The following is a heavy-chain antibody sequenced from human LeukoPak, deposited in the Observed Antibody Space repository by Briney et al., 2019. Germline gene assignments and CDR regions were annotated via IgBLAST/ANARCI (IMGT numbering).Heavy chain of an antibody. CDR1: GGSISSYY. Sequence: SETLSLTCTVSGGSISSYYWSWIRQPPGKGLEWIGYIYYSGSTNYNPSLKSRVTISVDSSKNQFSLKLSSVTAADTAVYYCARGGPPTPRSIDFWGQGTLVTVSS. CDR3: ARGGPPTPRSIDF. V-gene: IGHV4-59*01. CDR2: IYYSGST. J-gene: IGHJ4*02.